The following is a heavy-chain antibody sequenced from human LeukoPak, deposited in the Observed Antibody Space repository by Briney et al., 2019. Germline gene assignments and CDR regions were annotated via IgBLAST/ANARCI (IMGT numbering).Heavy chain of an antibody. CDR1: GFTFSSCS. D-gene: IGHD1-26*01. V-gene: IGHV3-48*02. CDR3: ARDHYYAFDS. CDR2: ILSGSSTI. J-gene: IGHJ4*02. Sequence: GGSLRLSCAASGFTFSSCSMNWDRQAPGKGLEWVSYILSGSSTIYYADSVKGRFTISRDNAKNSLYLQMSSLRDEDTAVYYCARDHYYAFDSWGQGTLVTVSS.